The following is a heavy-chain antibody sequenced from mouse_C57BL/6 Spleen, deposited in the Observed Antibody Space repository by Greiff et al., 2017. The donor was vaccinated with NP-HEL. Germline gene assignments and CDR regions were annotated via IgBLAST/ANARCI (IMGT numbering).Heavy chain of an antibody. CDR3: ARSGGNPFAY. Sequence: EVKLVESGGGLVKPGGSLKLSCAASGFTFSSYAMSWVRQTPEKRLEWVATISDGGSYTYYPDNVKGRFTISRDNAKNNLYLQMSHLKSEDTAMYYCARSGGNPFAYWGQGTLVTVSA. CDR2: ISDGGSYT. D-gene: IGHD2-1*01. J-gene: IGHJ3*01. V-gene: IGHV5-4*03. CDR1: GFTFSSYA.